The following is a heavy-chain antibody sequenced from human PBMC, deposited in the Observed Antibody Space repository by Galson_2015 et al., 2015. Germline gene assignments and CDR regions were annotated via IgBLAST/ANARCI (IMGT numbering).Heavy chain of an antibody. CDR2: IYYNGGNS. J-gene: IGHJ4*02. V-gene: IGHV4-59*01. CDR1: GGSISTYY. Sequence: SETLSLTCTVSGGSISTYYWSWIRQPPGKGLEWIGYIYYNGGNSDFNPSLKSRVTLSVDTSKNQFSLKLSSVTAADTAVYYCARYSGENDLDSWGQGTLVTVSS. D-gene: IGHD1-1*01. CDR3: ARYSGENDLDS.